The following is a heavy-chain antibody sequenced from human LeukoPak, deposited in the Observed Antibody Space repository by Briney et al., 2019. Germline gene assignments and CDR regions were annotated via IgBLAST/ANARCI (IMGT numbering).Heavy chain of an antibody. D-gene: IGHD2-15*01. CDR1: GGPFSGYY. CDR2: LNHSGST. CDR3: ARGHPYCSGGSCYSGNYYYGMDV. J-gene: IGHJ6*02. Sequence: AETLSLTCAVYGGPFSGYYWSWIRQPPGKGLEWIGELNHSGSTHYNSSLKSRVTISVGTSKNHFSLKLSSVTAADTAVYYCARGHPYCSGGSCYSGNYYYGMDVWGQGTTVTVSS. V-gene: IGHV4-34*01.